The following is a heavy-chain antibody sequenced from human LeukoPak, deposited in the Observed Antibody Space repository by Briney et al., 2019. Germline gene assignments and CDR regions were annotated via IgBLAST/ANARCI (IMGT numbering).Heavy chain of an antibody. CDR2: ISSSSSYI. Sequence: GGSLRLSCAASGFTFSSYSMNWVRQAPGKGLEWVSSISSSSSYIYYADSVKGRFTISRDNAKNSLYLQMNSLRAEDTAVYYCARESPAANFDYWGQGTLVTVSS. J-gene: IGHJ4*02. V-gene: IGHV3-21*01. CDR3: ARESPAANFDY. CDR1: GFTFSSYS. D-gene: IGHD2-2*01.